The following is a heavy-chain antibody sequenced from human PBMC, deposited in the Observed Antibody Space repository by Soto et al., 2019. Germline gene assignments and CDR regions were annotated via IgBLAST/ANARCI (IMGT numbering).Heavy chain of an antibody. V-gene: IGHV4-59*01. J-gene: IGHJ4*02. Sequence: QVQLQESGPGLVKPSETLSLTCTVSSASITTYYWNWIRQPPGKGLEWIGYIYYSGSTNYNPALKSRVAISLDTSKNPVSLRLSSVTAADTAVYYCARDSAVGATKRGFEYWGQGTLVSVSS. CDR2: IYYSGST. CDR1: SASITTYY. D-gene: IGHD1-26*01. CDR3: ARDSAVGATKRGFEY.